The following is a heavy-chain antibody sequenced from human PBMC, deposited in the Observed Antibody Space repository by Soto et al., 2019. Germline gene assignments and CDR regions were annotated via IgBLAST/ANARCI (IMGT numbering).Heavy chain of an antibody. J-gene: IGHJ3*02. D-gene: IGHD3-22*01. Sequence: PSETLSLTCTVSGGSISSSSYYCGWIGQPPGKGLEWIGSIYYSGSTYYNPSLKSRVTISVDTSKNQFSLKLSSVTAADTAVYYCANYSDSSGTLDAFDIWGQGTIVIVS. CDR3: ANYSDSSGTLDAFDI. V-gene: IGHV4-39*01. CDR1: GGSISSSSYY. CDR2: IYYSGST.